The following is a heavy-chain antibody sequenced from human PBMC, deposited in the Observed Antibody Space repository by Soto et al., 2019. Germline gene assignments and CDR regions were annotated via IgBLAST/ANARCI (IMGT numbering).Heavy chain of an antibody. V-gene: IGHV3-7*01. D-gene: IGHD2-15*01. J-gene: IGHJ6*03. Sequence: EVQLVESGGGLVQPGGSLRLSCAASGFTFSSYWMSWVRQAPGKGLEWVANIKQDGSEKYYVDSVKGRFTISRDNAKNSLYLQMNSLRAEDTAVYYCARVGGGRFYYYMDVWGKGTTVTVSS. CDR1: GFTFSSYW. CDR3: ARVGGGRFYYYMDV. CDR2: IKQDGSEK.